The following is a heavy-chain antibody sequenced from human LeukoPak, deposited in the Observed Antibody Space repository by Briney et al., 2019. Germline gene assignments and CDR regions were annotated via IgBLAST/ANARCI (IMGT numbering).Heavy chain of an antibody. CDR1: GGSISSYY. Sequence: TTSETLSLTCTVSGGSISSYYWSWIRQPPGKGLEWIGYIYYSGSTDYNPSLKSRVTISVDMSKNQFSLKLSSVTAADTAVYYCARYSGYDSSFDYWGQGTLVTVSS. D-gene: IGHD5-12*01. CDR3: ARYSGYDSSFDY. V-gene: IGHV4-59*01. J-gene: IGHJ4*02. CDR2: IYYSGST.